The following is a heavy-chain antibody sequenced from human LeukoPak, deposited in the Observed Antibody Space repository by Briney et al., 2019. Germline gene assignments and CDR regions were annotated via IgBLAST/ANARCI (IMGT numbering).Heavy chain of an antibody. J-gene: IGHJ3*02. V-gene: IGHV1-69*04. CDR3: TREGVYAPDPSSYHRAPFDI. Sequence: ASVKVSCKASGGTFSEDVITWVRQAPGQRPEWMGRIIPVLGVSNFAQKFRGRITITADKSTSTGHMELSRLEFGDTAIYYCTREGVYAPDPSSYHRAPFDIWGQGTVVIVSS. CDR1: GGTFSEDV. CDR2: IIPVLGVS. D-gene: IGHD3-16*02.